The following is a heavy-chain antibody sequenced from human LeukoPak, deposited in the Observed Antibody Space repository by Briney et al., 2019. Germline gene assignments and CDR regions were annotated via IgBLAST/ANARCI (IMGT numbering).Heavy chain of an antibody. J-gene: IGHJ6*03. CDR1: GFTFSNYD. V-gene: IGHV3-48*01. CDR3: ARVVGLTGYSSSWYSGYYYYMDV. Sequence: PGGSLRLSCAASGFTFSNYDMNWVRQAPGKGLEWVSYISSSSSTIYYADSVKGRFTISRDNAKKSLYLQMDSLRAEDTAVYYCARVVGLTGYSSSWYSGYYYYMDVWGKGTTVTVSS. CDR2: ISSSSSTI. D-gene: IGHD6-13*01.